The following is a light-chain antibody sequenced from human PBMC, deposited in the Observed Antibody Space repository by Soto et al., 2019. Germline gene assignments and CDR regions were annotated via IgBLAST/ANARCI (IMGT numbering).Light chain of an antibody. CDR2: DAS. J-gene: IGKJ1*01. CDR3: QHYSSYSWT. CDR1: RSITIW. V-gene: IGKV1-5*01. Sequence: DIQMTQSPSTLSASVGDRVTITCRASRSITIWLAWYQQKPGKAPKLLIFDASILESGVPSRFSGSGSGTEFTLTISSLQPDDFANYYCQHYSSYSWTFGQGTKVEIK.